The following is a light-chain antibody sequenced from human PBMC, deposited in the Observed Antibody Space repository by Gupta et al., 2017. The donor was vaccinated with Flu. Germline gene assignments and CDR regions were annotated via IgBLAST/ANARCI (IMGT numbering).Light chain of an antibody. Sequence: EIVLTQSPGTLSLSPGDRATLSCRASQSISSSYLAWYQQKPGQAPRLLIYGASSRATGIPDRFSGRWSGTDFTLTISRLEPEDFAVYYCQQYGSSSFTFGPGTKVDI. CDR3: QQYGSSSFT. CDR2: GAS. J-gene: IGKJ3*01. CDR1: QSISSSY. V-gene: IGKV3-20*01.